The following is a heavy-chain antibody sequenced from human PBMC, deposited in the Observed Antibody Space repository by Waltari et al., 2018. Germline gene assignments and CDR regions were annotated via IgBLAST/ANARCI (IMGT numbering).Heavy chain of an antibody. CDR2: LYHAGNT. CDR1: SFNVSSYY. V-gene: IGHV3-53*01. CDR3: ARGNTKYGMDV. D-gene: IGHD3-10*01. J-gene: IGHJ6*02. Sequence: EVQLVESGGHLIQPGGSLRLSCAASSFNVSSYYMNRVRQAPGKGLECVSSLYHAGNTYYADSVKGLFTFSRDNSKNTLYLQMNSLRAEDTAVYYCARGNTKYGMDVWGQGTTVTVSS.